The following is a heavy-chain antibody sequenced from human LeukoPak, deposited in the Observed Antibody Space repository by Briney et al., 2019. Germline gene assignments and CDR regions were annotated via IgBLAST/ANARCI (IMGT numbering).Heavy chain of an antibody. CDR1: GYTFTSYG. Sequence: ASVKVSCKASGYTFTSYGISWVRQAPGQGLEWMGWISAYNGNTDYAQKLQGRVTMTTDTSTSTAYMELRSLRSDDTAVYYCARDDYSSSSIWFDPWGQGTLVTVSS. CDR2: ISAYNGNT. V-gene: IGHV1-18*01. J-gene: IGHJ5*02. D-gene: IGHD6-6*01. CDR3: ARDDYSSSSIWFDP.